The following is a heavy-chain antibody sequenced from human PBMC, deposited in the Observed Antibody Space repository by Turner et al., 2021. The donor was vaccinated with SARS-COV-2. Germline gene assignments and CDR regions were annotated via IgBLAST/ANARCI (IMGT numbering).Heavy chain of an antibody. D-gene: IGHD3-16*01. CDR2: IKQDGSEK. V-gene: IGHV3-7*01. CDR1: GFTFSSYW. J-gene: IGHJ3*02. Sequence: EVQLVESGGGLVQPGGSLRLSCAASGFTFSSYWMSWVRQAPGKGPEWVANIKQDGSEKYYVDSAKGRFTISRDNAKNSLYLQMSSLRAEDTAVYYCARVSGAAVWGNYAFDIWGQGTMVTVSS. CDR3: ARVSGAAVWGNYAFDI.